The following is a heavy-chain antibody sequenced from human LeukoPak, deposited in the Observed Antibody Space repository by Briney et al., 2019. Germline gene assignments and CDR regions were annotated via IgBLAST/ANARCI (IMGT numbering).Heavy chain of an antibody. J-gene: IGHJ3*02. D-gene: IGHD2-21*01. CDR2: ISSSSSYI. CDR3: ARGNSPGDQDAFDI. Sequence: GGSLRLSCAASGFTFSSYSMNWVRQPPGKGLEWVSSISSSSSYIYYADSVKGRFTISRDNAKNSLYLQMNSLRAEDTAVYYCARGNSPGDQDAFDIWGQGTMVTVSS. CDR1: GFTFSSYS. V-gene: IGHV3-21*01.